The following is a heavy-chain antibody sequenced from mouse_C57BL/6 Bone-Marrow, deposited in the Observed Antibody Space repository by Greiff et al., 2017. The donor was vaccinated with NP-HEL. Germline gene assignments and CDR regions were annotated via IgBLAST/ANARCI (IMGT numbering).Heavy chain of an antibody. CDR1: GFTFSDYY. CDR2: ISNGGGST. J-gene: IGHJ4*01. CDR3: ARLPLLYAMDY. Sequence: DVKLVESGGGLVQPGGSLKLSCAASGFTFSDYYMYWVRQTPEKRLEWVAYISNGGGSTYYPDTVKGRFTISRDNAKNTLYLQMSRLKSEDTAMYYCARLPLLYAMDYWGQGTSVTVSS. V-gene: IGHV5-12*01. D-gene: IGHD2-1*01.